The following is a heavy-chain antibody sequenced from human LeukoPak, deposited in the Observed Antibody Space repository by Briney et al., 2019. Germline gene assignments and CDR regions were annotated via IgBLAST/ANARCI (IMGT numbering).Heavy chain of an antibody. D-gene: IGHD2-15*01. J-gene: IGHJ5*02. CDR2: ISAYNGNT. CDR3: ARDRYCSGGSCYSFTSNGWFDP. CDR1: GYTFTSYG. V-gene: IGHV1-18*01. Sequence: ASVKVSCKASGYTFTSYGISWVRQAPGQGLEWMGWISAYNGNTNYAQKLQGRVTMTTDTSTSTAYMELRSLRSDDTAVYYCARDRYCSGGSCYSFTSNGWFDPWGQGTLVTASS.